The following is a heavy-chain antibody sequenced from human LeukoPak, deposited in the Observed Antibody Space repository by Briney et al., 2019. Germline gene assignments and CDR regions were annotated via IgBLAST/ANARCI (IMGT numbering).Heavy chain of an antibody. V-gene: IGHV3-7*01. CDR1: GFTFSSYW. D-gene: IGHD2/OR15-2a*01. CDR3: GGYFAEYFQH. CDR2: IKQDGSEK. J-gene: IGHJ1*01. Sequence: GGSLRLSCAASGFTFSSYWMSWVRQAPGKGLEWVANIKQDGSEKYYVDSVKGRFTISRDNTKNSLYLQMNSLRAEDTAVYYCGGYFAEYFQHWGQGTLVTVSS.